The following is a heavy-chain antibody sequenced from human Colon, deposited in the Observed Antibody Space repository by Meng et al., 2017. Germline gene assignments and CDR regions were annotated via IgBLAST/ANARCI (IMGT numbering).Heavy chain of an antibody. Sequence: QVQMHESGPGLGRPSRTLSLTCKVSGVSVKSGIYYWNWIRQPPGKTLEWIGYIYSSGSTTYNPSLKSRVTISLDTPKNQFSLKLTSVTAADTAVYYCAREGPIAVAGYDYWGQGTLVTVSS. CDR3: AREGPIAVAGYDY. V-gene: IGHV4-61*01. D-gene: IGHD6-19*01. J-gene: IGHJ4*02. CDR1: GVSVKSGIYY. CDR2: IYSSGST.